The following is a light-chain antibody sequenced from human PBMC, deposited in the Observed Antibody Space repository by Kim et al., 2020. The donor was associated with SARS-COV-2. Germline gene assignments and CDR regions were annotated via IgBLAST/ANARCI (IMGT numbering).Light chain of an antibody. CDR2: QDN. CDR3: QAWDRSTAV. CDR1: KLGITY. Sequence: SVSPGQTAIITCSGNKLGITYVCWFQQRPGQSPVALIYQDNRRPAGIPERFSASNSGNTATLTISGTQPLDEADYYCQAWDRSTAVFGGGTKLTVL. J-gene: IGLJ3*02. V-gene: IGLV3-1*01.